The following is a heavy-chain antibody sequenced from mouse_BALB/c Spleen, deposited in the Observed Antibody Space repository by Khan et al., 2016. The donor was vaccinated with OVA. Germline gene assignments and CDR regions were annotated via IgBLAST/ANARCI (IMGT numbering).Heavy chain of an antibody. V-gene: IGHV1-66*01. CDR2: IFPGSGNT. CDR1: GYSFTSYY. Sequence: LEVSGPELVKPGASVKISCKASGYSFTSYYIHWVKQRPGQGLEWIGWIFPGSGNTKYNEKFKGKATLTADTSSSTAYMQLSSLTSEDSAVSFCARTTAGTEVDYWGQGTTLTVSS. J-gene: IGHJ2*01. CDR3: ARTTAGTEVDY. D-gene: IGHD3-3*01.